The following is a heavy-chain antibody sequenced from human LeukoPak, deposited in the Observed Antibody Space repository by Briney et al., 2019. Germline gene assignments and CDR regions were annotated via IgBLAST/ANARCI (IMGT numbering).Heavy chain of an antibody. CDR1: GGTFSSYA. CDR3: ARDSIAARPLGYY. V-gene: IGHV1-2*02. Sequence: SVXVSCKASGGTFSSYAISWVRQAPGQGLEWMGWINPNSGGTNYAQKFQGRVTMTRDTSISTAYMELSRLRSDDTAVYYCARDSIAARPLGYYWGQGTLVTVSS. D-gene: IGHD6-6*01. J-gene: IGHJ4*02. CDR2: INPNSGGT.